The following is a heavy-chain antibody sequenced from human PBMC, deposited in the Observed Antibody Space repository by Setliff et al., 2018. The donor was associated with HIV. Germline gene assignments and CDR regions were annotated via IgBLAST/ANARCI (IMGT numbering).Heavy chain of an antibody. V-gene: IGHV4-34*01. Sequence: ASETLSLTCAVYGGSFSEYYWSWIRQSPGKGLEWIGEINHSGSTHYNPPLKSRATISLDTSKNQFSLRLNSVTAADTAVYYCARGATLLPGYSDRWEYFYMDVWGKGTTVTVSS. J-gene: IGHJ6*03. D-gene: IGHD5-12*01. CDR2: INHSGST. CDR3: ARGATLLPGYSDRWEYFYMDV. CDR1: GGSFSEYY.